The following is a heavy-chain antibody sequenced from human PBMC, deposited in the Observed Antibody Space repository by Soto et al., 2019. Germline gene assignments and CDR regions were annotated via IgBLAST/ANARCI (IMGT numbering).Heavy chain of an antibody. D-gene: IGHD6-13*01. J-gene: IGHJ4*02. Sequence: SVKVSCKASGGTFSSYAISWVRQAPGQGLEWMGGIIPIFGTANYAQKFQGRVTITADESTSTAYMELSSLRSEDTAVYYCARDLSSSSWYQYFDYRGQGTLVTVSS. V-gene: IGHV1-69*13. CDR2: IIPIFGTA. CDR3: ARDLSSSSWYQYFDY. CDR1: GGTFSSYA.